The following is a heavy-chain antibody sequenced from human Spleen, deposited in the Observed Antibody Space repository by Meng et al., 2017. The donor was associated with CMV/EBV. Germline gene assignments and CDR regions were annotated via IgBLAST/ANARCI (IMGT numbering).Heavy chain of an antibody. CDR2: ISYLGGTI. V-gene: IGHV3-48*03. CDR1: GFSFSTYE. J-gene: IGHJ4*02. CDR3: VDGYQTR. D-gene: IGHD2-2*01. Sequence: GGSLRLSCAASGFSFSTYEMNWVRQAPGKGLEWVSYISYLGGTIYYADSVKGRFTISRDNAKSSLYLQMNSLRAEDTAVYYCVDGYQTRWGQGTLVTVSS.